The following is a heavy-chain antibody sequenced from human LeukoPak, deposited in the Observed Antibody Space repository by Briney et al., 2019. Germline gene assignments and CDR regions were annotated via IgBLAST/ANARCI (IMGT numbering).Heavy chain of an antibody. CDR3: AGQVKVIPAATLDY. Sequence: SETLSLTCTVSGASISSNNYYWVWIRQPPGKGLEWIASIYDGGSAYYNPSLNSRVTISVDTSENQFSLKVRSVTAADTAVYYCAGQVKVIPAATLDYWGQGTLVTVST. CDR2: IYDGGSA. V-gene: IGHV4-39*01. CDR1: GASISSNNYY. D-gene: IGHD2-2*01. J-gene: IGHJ4*02.